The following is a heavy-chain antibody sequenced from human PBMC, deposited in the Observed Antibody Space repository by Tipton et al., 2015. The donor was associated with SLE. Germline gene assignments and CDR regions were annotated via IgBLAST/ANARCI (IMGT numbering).Heavy chain of an antibody. Sequence: AISGSGGSTYYADSVKGRFTISRDNSKNTLYLQMNSLRAEDTAVYYCAKDPRKGDAFDIWGQGTMVTVSS. CDR3: AKDPRKGDAFDI. CDR2: ISGSGGST. D-gene: IGHD1-14*01. J-gene: IGHJ3*02. V-gene: IGHV3-23*01.